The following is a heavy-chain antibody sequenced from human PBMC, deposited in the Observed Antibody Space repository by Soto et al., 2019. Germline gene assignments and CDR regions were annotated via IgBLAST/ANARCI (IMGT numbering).Heavy chain of an antibody. D-gene: IGHD3-22*01. CDR1: GGSISSSSYY. V-gene: IGHV4-39*01. CDR2: IYYSGST. J-gene: IGHJ6*02. CDR3: ARPATHYYDSSGGYRYGMDF. Sequence: SETLSLTCTVSGGSISSSSYYWGWIRQPQGKGLEWIGSIYYSGSTYYTPSLKSRVTISVDTSKNQFSLKLSSVTAADTAVYYCARPATHYYDSSGGYRYGMDFWGQGTTVTVSS.